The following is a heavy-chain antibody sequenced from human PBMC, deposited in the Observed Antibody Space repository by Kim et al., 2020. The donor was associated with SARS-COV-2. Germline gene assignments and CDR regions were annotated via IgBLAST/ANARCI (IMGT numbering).Heavy chain of an antibody. CDR2: IIPIFGTA. V-gene: IGHV1-69*13. CDR1: GGTFSSYA. J-gene: IGHJ6*02. D-gene: IGHD4-17*01. CDR3: ARGIIGDYALYYYYYGMDV. Sequence: SVKVSCKASGGTFSSYAISWVRQAPGQGLEWMGGIIPIFGTANYAQKFQGRVTITADESTSTAYMELSSLRSEDTAVYYCARGIIGDYALYYYYYGMDVWGQGTTVTVSS.